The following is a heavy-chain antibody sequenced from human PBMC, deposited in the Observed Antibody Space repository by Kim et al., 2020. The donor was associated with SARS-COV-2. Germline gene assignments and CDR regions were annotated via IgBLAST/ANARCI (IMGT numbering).Heavy chain of an antibody. CDR3: TTEYVLLWFGEALYGMDV. CDR1: GFTFSNAW. V-gene: IGHV3-15*01. Sequence: GGSLRLSCAASGFTFSNAWMSWVRQAPGKGLEWVGRIKSKTDGGTTDYAAPVKGRFTISRDDSKNTLYLQMNSLKTEDTAVYYCTTEYVLLWFGEALYGMDVWGQGTTVTVSS. J-gene: IGHJ6*02. D-gene: IGHD3-10*01. CDR2: IKSKTDGGTT.